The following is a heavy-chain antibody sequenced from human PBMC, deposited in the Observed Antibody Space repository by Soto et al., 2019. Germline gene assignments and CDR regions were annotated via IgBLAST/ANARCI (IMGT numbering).Heavy chain of an antibody. CDR2: IDPSDSYT. Sequence: GESLKISCKGSGYSFTSYWISWVRQMPGKGLEWMGRIDPSDSYTNYSPSFQGHVTISADKSISTAYLQWSSLKASDTAMYYCARRPSDEYSSSQGWGMDVWGQGTTVTVSS. D-gene: IGHD6-6*01. V-gene: IGHV5-10-1*01. CDR3: ARRPSDEYSSSQGWGMDV. J-gene: IGHJ6*02. CDR1: GYSFTSYW.